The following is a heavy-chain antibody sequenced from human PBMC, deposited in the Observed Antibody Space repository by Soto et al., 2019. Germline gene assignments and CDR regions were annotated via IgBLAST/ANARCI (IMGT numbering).Heavy chain of an antibody. V-gene: IGHV3-30-3*01. J-gene: IGHJ5*02. CDR2: ISYDGSNK. D-gene: IGHD1-7*01. Sequence: QVQLVESGGGVVQPGRSLRLSCAASGFTFSSYAMHWVRQAPGKGLEWVAVISYDGSNKYYADSVKGRFTISRDNSKNTLSLQMNGLRAEDTAVYYCARDCGESRPRELRGPDNWFDPWGQGTLVTVSS. CDR1: GFTFSSYA. CDR3: ARDCGESRPRELRGPDNWFDP.